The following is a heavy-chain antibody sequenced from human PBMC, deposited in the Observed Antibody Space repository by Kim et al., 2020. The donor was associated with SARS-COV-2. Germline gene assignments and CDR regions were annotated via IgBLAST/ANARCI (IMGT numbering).Heavy chain of an antibody. Sequence: GGSLRLSCAASGFTFSNYAMSWVRQAPGKGLEWVSAITGSGFSTYYADSVKGRFTVSRDNSRDTVDLQMKSLRAEDTAGYYCTRGRGGQGFFDYWGQGTLVTGS. J-gene: IGHJ4*02. D-gene: IGHD3-16*01. CDR3: TRGRGGQGFFDY. V-gene: IGHV3-23*01. CDR2: ITGSGFST. CDR1: GFTFSNYA.